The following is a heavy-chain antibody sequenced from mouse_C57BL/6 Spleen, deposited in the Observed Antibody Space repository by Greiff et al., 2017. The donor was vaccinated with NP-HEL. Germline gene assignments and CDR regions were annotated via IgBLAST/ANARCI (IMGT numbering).Heavy chain of an antibody. CDR2: IDLSDSYT. Sequence: VQLQQPGADLVKPGASVKLSCKASGYTFTSYWMQWVKQRPGQGLEWIGEIDLSDSYTNYNQKFKGKATLTVDTSSSTAYMQLSSLTSEDSAVYYCARGAYYGSWYFDYWGQGTTLIVSS. CDR3: ARGAYYGSWYFDY. D-gene: IGHD1-1*01. J-gene: IGHJ2*01. V-gene: IGHV1-50*01. CDR1: GYTFTSYW.